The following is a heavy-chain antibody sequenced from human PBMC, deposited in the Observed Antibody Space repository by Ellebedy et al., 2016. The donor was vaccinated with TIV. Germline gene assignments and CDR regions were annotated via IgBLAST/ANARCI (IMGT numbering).Heavy chain of an antibody. CDR3: ARARVGVGPAFDV. D-gene: IGHD2-15*01. J-gene: IGHJ3*01. V-gene: IGHV3-23*01. CDR2: ITESGGNT. Sequence: GESLKISCAAPGLTFSSYAMSWVRQAPGKGLEWVSSITESGGNTYYADSVTGRFTISRDNSKDTLFLQMNSLRAEATAIYFCARARVGVGPAFDVWGQGTMVTVSS. CDR1: GLTFSSYA.